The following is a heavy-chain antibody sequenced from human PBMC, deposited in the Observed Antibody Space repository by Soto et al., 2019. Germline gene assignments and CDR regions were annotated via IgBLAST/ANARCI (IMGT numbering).Heavy chain of an antibody. CDR2: IYYSGST. CDR1: GGCLSSYY. D-gene: IGHD1-26*01. J-gene: IGHJ6*02. Sequence: SVTLSLTCTVSGGCLSSYYWSCLRQAPGKGLEWIGYIYYSGSTNYNPSLKSRVTISVDTSKNQFSLKLSSVTAADTAVYYCARAQWELRGLYYYYYGMDAWGQATTVT. V-gene: IGHV4-59*01. CDR3: ARAQWELRGLYYYYYGMDA.